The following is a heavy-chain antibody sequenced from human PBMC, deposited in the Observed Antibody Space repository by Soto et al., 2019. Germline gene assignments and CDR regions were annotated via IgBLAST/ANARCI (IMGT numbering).Heavy chain of an antibody. J-gene: IGHJ6*02. CDR3: AGFTLSSSWYYYYYYGMDV. CDR1: GFTFSSYT. Sequence: QPGGSLRLSCAASGFTFSSYTMHWVRQAPGKGLEWVAVISYDGSNKYYADSVKGRFTISRDNSKNTLYLQMNSLRAEDTAVYYCAGFTLSSSWYYYYYYGMDVWGQGTMVTVSS. CDR2: ISYDGSNK. V-gene: IGHV3-30-3*01. D-gene: IGHD6-13*01.